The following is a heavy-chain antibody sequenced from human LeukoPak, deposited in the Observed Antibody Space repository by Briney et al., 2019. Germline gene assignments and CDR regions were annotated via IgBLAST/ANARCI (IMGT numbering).Heavy chain of an antibody. CDR1: GFTFSNYS. D-gene: IGHD4-17*01. CDR2: ISYSSTYI. V-gene: IGHV3-21*01. Sequence: PGGSLRLSSAASGFTFSNYSMNWVRQAPGKGLEWVSSISYSSTYIYYADSVKGRFTISRDNAKNSLYLQMNSLRAEDTAVYYCARDRVVYGDSPNFDCWGQGTLVTVSS. J-gene: IGHJ4*02. CDR3: ARDRVVYGDSPNFDC.